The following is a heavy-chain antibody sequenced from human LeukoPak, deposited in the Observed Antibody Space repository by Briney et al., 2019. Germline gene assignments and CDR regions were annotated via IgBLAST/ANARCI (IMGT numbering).Heavy chain of an antibody. CDR3: ARVIGHYDILTVEYMFWVFDY. V-gene: IGHV4-59*08. CDR1: VCSISSYY. D-gene: IGHD3-9*01. Sequence: SETLSLTCTVSVCSISSYYWSWIRQPPGKGLEWMGYIYYSGSTNYNPSLKSRVTISVNTSKNQFSLKLSSVPAADTAAYYCARVIGHYDILTVEYMFWVFDYWGQGTLVTVSS. CDR2: IYYSGST. J-gene: IGHJ4*02.